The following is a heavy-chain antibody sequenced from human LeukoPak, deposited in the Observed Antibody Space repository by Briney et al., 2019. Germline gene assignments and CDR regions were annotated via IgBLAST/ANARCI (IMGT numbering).Heavy chain of an antibody. CDR1: GFTFSCYA. CDR3: AKDWQSWSQGYFDY. J-gene: IGHJ4*02. D-gene: IGHD2-8*01. V-gene: IGHV3-23*01. CDR2: IRGSGGIT. Sequence: GGSLTLSCAPCGFTFSCYAMSWVRQAPGKGLEWVSAIRGSGGITFYADSVKGRFTISRDNSKNTLYLQMNSLRAEDTAVYYCAKDWQSWSQGYFDYWGQGTLVTVSS.